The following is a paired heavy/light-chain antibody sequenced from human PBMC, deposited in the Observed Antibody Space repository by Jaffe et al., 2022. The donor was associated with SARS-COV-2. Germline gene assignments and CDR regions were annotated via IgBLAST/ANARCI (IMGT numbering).Heavy chain of an antibody. CDR1: GFTYSSYA. V-gene: IGHV3-23*01. Sequence: DVQLLESGGDLVQPGGSLRLSCAASGFTYSSYAMSWVRQAPGKGLEWVSVISGGGGTTNYADSVQGRFTISRDNSKNTLSLQMNSLRVEDTAVYYCAKQLAFGSRPNWFDSWGQGTLVTVSS. CDR2: ISGGGGTT. J-gene: IGHJ5*01. CDR3: AKQLAFGSRPNWFDS. D-gene: IGHD2-2*01.
Light chain of an antibody. J-gene: IGKJ4*01. V-gene: IGKV3-11*01. CDR2: DAS. CDR3: QHRSNWPPT. Sequence: EIVLTQSPATLSLSPGERATLSCRASQSVSSYLAWYQQKPGQAPRLLIYDASSRATGIPARFSGSGSGTDFTLTISSLEPEDFAVYYCQHRSNWPPTFGGGTKVEIK. CDR1: QSVSSY.